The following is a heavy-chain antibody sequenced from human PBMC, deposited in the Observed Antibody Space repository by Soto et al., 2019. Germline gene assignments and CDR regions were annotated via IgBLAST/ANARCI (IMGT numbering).Heavy chain of an antibody. CDR1: GFTFSSYS. CDR3: ARRSSLVTPPYNWLDP. CDR2: ISSSSSFP. J-gene: IGHJ5*02. V-gene: IGHV3-21*01. D-gene: IGHD2-2*01. Sequence: GGSLRLSCAASGFTFSSYSMNWVRQAPGKGPEWVSFISSSSSFPYYAESVKGRFTISRDNAKDALYLQMNSLRVEDTAIYYCARRSSLVTPPYNWLDPWGQGTLVTVSS.